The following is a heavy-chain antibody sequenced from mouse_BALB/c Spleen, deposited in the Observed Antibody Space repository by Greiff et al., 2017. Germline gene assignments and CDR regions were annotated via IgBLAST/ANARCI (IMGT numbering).Heavy chain of an antibody. CDR1: GFTFSSYG. V-gene: IGHV5-6*01. Sequence: EVQRVESGGDLVKPGGSLKLSCAASGFTFSSYGMSWVRQTPDKRLEWVATISSGGSYTYYPDSVKGRFTISRDNAKNTLYLQMSSLKSEDTAMYYCARHNGGLYGYVLYAMDYWGQGTSVTVSS. CDR2: ISSGGSYT. J-gene: IGHJ4*01. CDR3: ARHNGGLYGYVLYAMDY. D-gene: IGHD1-2*01.